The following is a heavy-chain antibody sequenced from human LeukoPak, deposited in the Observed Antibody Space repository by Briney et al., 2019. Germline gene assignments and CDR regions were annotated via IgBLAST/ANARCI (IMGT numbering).Heavy chain of an antibody. CDR1: GGTFSSYA. V-gene: IGHV1-69*05. CDR3: ARERVISSGWYGETWWFDP. CDR2: IIPIFGTA. J-gene: IGHJ5*02. D-gene: IGHD6-19*01. Sequence: GASVKVSCKASGGTFSSYAISWVRQAPGQGLEWMGGIIPIFGTANYAQKFQGRVTITTDESTSTAYMELSSLRSEDTAVYYCARERVISSGWYGETWWFDPWGQGTLVTVSS.